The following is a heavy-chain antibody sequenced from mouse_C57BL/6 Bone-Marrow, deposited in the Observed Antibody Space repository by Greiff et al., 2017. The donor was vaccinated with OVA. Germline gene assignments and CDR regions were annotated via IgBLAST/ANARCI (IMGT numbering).Heavy chain of an antibody. CDR2: ISYDGSN. V-gene: IGHV3-6*01. CDR3: ARSVYWYFDV. Sequence: EVQRVESGPGLVKPSQSLSLTCSVTGYSITSGYFWNLIRQFPGNLLEWVGFISYDGSNNYNPSLKNRISITRDTTKNQFFLQLNSVTTEDTATYYCARSVYWYFDVWDTGTTVTVSS. J-gene: IGHJ1*03. CDR1: GYSITSGYF.